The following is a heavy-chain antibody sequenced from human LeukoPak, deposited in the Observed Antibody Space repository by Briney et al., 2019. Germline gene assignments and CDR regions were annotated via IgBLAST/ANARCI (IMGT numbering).Heavy chain of an antibody. D-gene: IGHD2-15*01. CDR3: ASYIRHRNAQDAFDI. CDR1: GFTFGNYG. J-gene: IGHJ3*02. CDR2: IYSGGST. Sequence: PGKSLRLSCAASGFTFGNYGMHWVRQAPGKGLEWVSVIYSGGSTYYADSVKGRFTISRDNSKNTLYLQMNSLRAEDTAVYYCASYIRHRNAQDAFDIWGQGTMVTVSS. V-gene: IGHV3-66*01.